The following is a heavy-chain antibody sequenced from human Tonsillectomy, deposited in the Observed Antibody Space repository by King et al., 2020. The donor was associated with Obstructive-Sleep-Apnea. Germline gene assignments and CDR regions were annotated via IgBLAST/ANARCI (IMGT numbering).Heavy chain of an antibody. CDR1: GGSISSSNW. Sequence: VQLQESGPGLVKPSGTLSLTCAVSGGSISSSNWWSWVRQPPGKGLEWIGEIYHSGSTNYNPSLKSRVTKSVDKSKNQFSLKLSSVPAADTAVYYCAREMRDIVLMVYASRWFDPWGQGTLVTVSS. D-gene: IGHD2-8*01. CDR3: AREMRDIVLMVYASRWFDP. CDR2: IYHSGST. J-gene: IGHJ5*02. V-gene: IGHV4-4*02.